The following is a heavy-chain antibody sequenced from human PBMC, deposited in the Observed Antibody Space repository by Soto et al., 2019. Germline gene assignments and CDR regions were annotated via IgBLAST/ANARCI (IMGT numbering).Heavy chain of an antibody. CDR2: INHSGST. D-gene: IGHD1-26*01. Sequence: SEPLSLTCAVLGGSFGGYYWSGIGQPPGKGLEWIGEINHSGSTNYNPSPKSRVPIPVDTPNNQFPQMRSGGTAADAAVYYCGSRMGSRWRYVEWYFDYWGQGTLVTVSS. CDR3: GSRMGSRWRYVEWYFDY. CDR1: GGSFGGYY. V-gene: IGHV4-34*01. J-gene: IGHJ4*02.